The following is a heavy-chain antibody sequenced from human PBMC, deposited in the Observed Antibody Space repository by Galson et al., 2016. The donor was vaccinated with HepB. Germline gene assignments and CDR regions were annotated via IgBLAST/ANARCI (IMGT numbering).Heavy chain of an antibody. CDR1: GFTLSSYW. J-gene: IGHJ2*01. Sequence: SLRLSCAASGFTLSSYWMSWVRQAPGKGLEWVANIKQDGSEEYYVDSVKGRFTISRDNSKNTVYLQMNSLRAEDTAVYYCVSLRFKGFDLWGRGTLVTVSS. CDR2: IKQDGSEE. V-gene: IGHV3-7*05. CDR3: VSLRFKGFDL. D-gene: IGHD3-3*01.